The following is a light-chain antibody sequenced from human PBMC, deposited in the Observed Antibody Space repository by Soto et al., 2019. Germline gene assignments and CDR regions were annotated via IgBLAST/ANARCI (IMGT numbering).Light chain of an antibody. CDR3: FSYAGSYSYV. CDR2: DVT. Sequence: QSVLTQPRSLSGSPGQSVAISCTGTSSDVGGYNYVSWYQQHPGKAPKLIIYDVTKRPSGVPDRFSGSSSGNTASLTISGLPAEDEADYFFFSYAGSYSYVYGTGTKVTVL. J-gene: IGLJ1*01. CDR1: SSDVGGYNY. V-gene: IGLV2-11*01.